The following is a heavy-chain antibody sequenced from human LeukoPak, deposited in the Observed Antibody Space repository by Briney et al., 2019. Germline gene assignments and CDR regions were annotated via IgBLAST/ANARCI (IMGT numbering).Heavy chain of an antibody. D-gene: IGHD6-13*01. CDR2: VYHSGST. J-gene: IGHJ4*02. CDR1: GDDISSSNW. CDR3: ARVGSSFSFDY. V-gene: IGHV4-4*02. Sequence: SETLSLTCSVSGDDISSSNWWTWVRQPPQKGLEWIGEVYHSGSTNYNPSLKSRIYMSVDKSQNRFSLRLSSLTAADTAVYFCARVGSSFSFDYWGQGTLVTVS.